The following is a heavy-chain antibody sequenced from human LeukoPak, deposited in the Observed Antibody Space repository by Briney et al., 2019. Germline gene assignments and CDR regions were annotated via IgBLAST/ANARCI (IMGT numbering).Heavy chain of an antibody. CDR3: AKDLMIQLWLYFDY. J-gene: IGHJ4*02. D-gene: IGHD5-18*01. V-gene: IGHV3-23*01. Sequence: GGSLRLSCAASGFTFSSYAMSWVHQAPGKGLEWVSAISGSGGSTYYADSVKGRFTISRDNSKNTLYLQMNSLRAEDTAVYYCAKDLMIQLWLYFDYWGQGTLVTVSS. CDR2: ISGSGGST. CDR1: GFTFSSYA.